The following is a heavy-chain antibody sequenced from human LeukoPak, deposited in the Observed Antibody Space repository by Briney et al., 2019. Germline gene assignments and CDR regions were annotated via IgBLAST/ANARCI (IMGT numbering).Heavy chain of an antibody. CDR1: GASIRSTSYY. Sequence: SETLSLTCTVSGASIRSTSYYWGWIRQPPGKGLEWIGTISYSGNTYYNPSLKSRVTISVDTSKNQFSLKLSSVTAADTAVYYCARHSGTFYYYYYMDVWGKGTSVTVPS. CDR3: ARHSGTFYYYYYMDV. J-gene: IGHJ6*03. CDR2: ISYSGNT. D-gene: IGHD1-26*01. V-gene: IGHV4-39*07.